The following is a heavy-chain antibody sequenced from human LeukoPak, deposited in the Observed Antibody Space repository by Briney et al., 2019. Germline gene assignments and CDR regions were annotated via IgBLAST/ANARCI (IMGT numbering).Heavy chain of an antibody. CDR2: IIPILGMT. V-gene: IGHV1-69*04. CDR3: ARDVVWFGMWVDY. J-gene: IGHJ4*02. D-gene: IGHD3-10*01. Sequence: ASVKVSCKASGGTFSSYAISWVRQAPGRGLEWMGRIIPILGMTHYTQKLQGRVTITADKSTGTAYMELTSLRSEDTAVYYCARDVVWFGMWVDYWGQGTLVTVSS. CDR1: GGTFSSYA.